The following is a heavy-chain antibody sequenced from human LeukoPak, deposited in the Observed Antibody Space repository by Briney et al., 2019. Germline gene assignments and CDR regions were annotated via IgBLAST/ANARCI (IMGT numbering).Heavy chain of an antibody. Sequence: PGGSLRLSCAVSGFTFSSYRMSWVRQAPGKGLEWVANIKQDGSEKYYLDSVKGRFTISRDNTKNSLYLQMNSLRAEDTAVYYCAWDYSGWYYCWGQGTLVTVSS. D-gene: IGHD6-19*01. CDR3: AWDYSGWYYC. CDR2: IKQDGSEK. J-gene: IGHJ4*02. CDR1: GFTFSSYR. V-gene: IGHV3-7*04.